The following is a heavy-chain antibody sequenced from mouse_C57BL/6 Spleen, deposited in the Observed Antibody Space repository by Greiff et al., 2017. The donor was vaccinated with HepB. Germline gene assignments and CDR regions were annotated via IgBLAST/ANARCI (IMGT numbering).Heavy chain of an antibody. CDR2: IYPGDGDT. J-gene: IGHJ2*01. CDR1: GYAFSSSW. CDR3: ASWGYYFDY. V-gene: IGHV1-82*01. Sequence: ESGPELVKPGASVKISCKASGYAFSSSWMNWVKQRPGKGLEWIGRIYPGDGDTNYNGKFKGKATLTADKSSSTAYMQLSSLTSEDSAVYFCASWGYYFDYWGQGTTLTVSS.